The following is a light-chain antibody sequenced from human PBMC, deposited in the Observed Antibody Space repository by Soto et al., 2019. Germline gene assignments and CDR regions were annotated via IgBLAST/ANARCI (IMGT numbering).Light chain of an antibody. CDR1: SSDVGGYNY. CDR2: EVS. J-gene: IGLJ1*01. Sequence: QSVLTQPASVSGSPGQSITISCSGTSSDVGGYNYVSWYQHYPGKAPQLLIYEVSNRPSGVSNRFSGSKSGNTASLTISGLQAEDEADYYCSSYTSSSTHVFGTGTKLTVL. CDR3: SSYTSSSTHV. V-gene: IGLV2-14*01.